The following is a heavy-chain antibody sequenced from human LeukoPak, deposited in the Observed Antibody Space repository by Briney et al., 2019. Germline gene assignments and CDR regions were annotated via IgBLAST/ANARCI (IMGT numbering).Heavy chain of an antibody. V-gene: IGHV3-74*03. Sequence: AGSLRLSCAASGFSFSSYWMHWVRQAPGKGLVWVARISPDGSSALSADSVRGRFTISSDNADNTLYLQLNSLRAEDTAVYYCARVSFCPRCYFDYWGQGTLVTVSS. J-gene: IGHJ4*02. CDR2: ISPDGSSA. CDR3: ARVSFCPRCYFDY. CDR1: GFSFSSYW. D-gene: IGHD2/OR15-2a*01.